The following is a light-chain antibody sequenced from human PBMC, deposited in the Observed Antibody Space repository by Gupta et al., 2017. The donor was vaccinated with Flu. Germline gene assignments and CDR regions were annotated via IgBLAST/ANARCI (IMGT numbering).Light chain of an antibody. CDR2: DND. CDR1: SSNIGDNY. J-gene: IGLJ3*02. V-gene: IGLV1-51*01. Sequence: KVIISCSGSSSNIGDNYVSWYQQLPGTAPKLLIYDNDKRPSGISDRFSGSKSGTSATLGITGLQTADEADYYCGTWDSGLDSRVFGGGTTVTVL. CDR3: GTWDSGLDSRV.